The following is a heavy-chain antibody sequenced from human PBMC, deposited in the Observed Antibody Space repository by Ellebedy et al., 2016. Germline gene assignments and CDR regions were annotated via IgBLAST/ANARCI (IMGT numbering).Heavy chain of an antibody. Sequence: GGSLRLSXQGSGYSFASYWIGWVRQMPGTGLEWMGLIFPVDSVTTYSPSFQGQVTISVDKSINTAYLQWSTLKASDTAMYFCARHPGIAGPGDYWGQGTLVTVSS. J-gene: IGHJ4*02. D-gene: IGHD6-13*01. V-gene: IGHV5-51*01. CDR3: ARHPGIAGPGDY. CDR1: GYSFASYW. CDR2: IFPVDSVT.